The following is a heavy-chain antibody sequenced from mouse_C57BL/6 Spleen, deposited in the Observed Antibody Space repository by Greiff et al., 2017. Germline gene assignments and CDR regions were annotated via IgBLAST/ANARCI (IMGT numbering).Heavy chain of an antibody. CDR1: GYTFTDYE. CDR3: TRDGSSYAMDY. Sequence: QVQLKQSGAELVRPGASVTLSCKASGYTFTDYEMHWVKQTPVHGLEWIGAIDPETGGTAYNQKFKGKAILTADKSSSTSYMELRSLTSEDPAVYYCTRDGSSYAMDYWGQGTSVTVSS. V-gene: IGHV1-15*01. D-gene: IGHD1-1*01. CDR2: IDPETGGT. J-gene: IGHJ4*01.